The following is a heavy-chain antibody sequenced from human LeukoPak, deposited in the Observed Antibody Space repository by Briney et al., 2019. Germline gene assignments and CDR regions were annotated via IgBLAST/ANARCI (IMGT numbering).Heavy chain of an antibody. CDR3: ARRRNYYDSSGYGFDY. V-gene: IGHV4-59*12. J-gene: IGHJ4*02. CDR2: IYYTGNT. Sequence: SETLSLTCTVSGGSISTFYWSWIRQPPGKGLEWIGYIYYTGNTNYNPSLKSRVTISVDTSKNQFSLKLSSVTAADTAVYYCARRRNYYDSSGYGFDYWGQGTLVTVSS. D-gene: IGHD3-22*01. CDR1: GGSISTFY.